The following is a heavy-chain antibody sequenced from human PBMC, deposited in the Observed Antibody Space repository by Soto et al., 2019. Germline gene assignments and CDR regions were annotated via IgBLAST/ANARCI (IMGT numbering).Heavy chain of an antibody. J-gene: IGHJ6*02. CDR2: ISSSGTAI. V-gene: IGHV3-48*02. CDR1: GFTFSSYS. D-gene: IGHD3-3*02. Sequence: GGSLRLSCAVSGFTFSSYSMNWVRQAPGKGLEWVSYISSSGTAIYSADTVKGRFTISRDNAKNSLYLQMNSLRDDDTAVYYCARDIMPRLGFYQCGMDVWGQGTTVTVSS. CDR3: ARDIMPRLGFYQCGMDV.